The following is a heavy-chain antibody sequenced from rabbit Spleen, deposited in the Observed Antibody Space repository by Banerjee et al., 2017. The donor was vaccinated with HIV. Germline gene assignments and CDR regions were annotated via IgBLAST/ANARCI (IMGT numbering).Heavy chain of an antibody. CDR1: GFDFSSYG. J-gene: IGHJ4*01. CDR2: IDPLFGST. V-gene: IGHV1S7*01. D-gene: IGHD1-1*01. Sequence: QSLEESGGDLVKPGGSLKLSCKASGFDFSSYGVSWVRQAPGKGLEWIGYIDPLFGSTYYANWVNGRFTISSHNAQNTLYLQLNSLTAADTATYFCVRGASSSGYYSLWGPGTLVPVS. CDR3: VRGASSSGYYSL.